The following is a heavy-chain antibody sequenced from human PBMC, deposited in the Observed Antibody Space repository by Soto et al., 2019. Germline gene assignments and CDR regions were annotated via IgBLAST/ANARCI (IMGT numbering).Heavy chain of an antibody. CDR2: ISSSSSFI. CDR1: GFSLSDYS. D-gene: IGHD1-26*01. CDR3: AGSSDDGRDN. V-gene: IGHV3-21*01. J-gene: IGHJ4*02. Sequence: EVQLVESGGGLVKPGGSLRLSCAASGFSLSDYSMNWIRQAPGKGLESVASISSSSSFIHYAESMKGRFTISRDNAKHSLYLQMNSLSAEDTAVYYCAGSSDDGRDNWGQGTLVTVSS.